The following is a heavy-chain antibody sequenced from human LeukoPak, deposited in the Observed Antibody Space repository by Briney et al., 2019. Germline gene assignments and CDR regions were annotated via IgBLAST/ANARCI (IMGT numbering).Heavy chain of an antibody. CDR1: SGSISISSHF. J-gene: IGHJ6*02. Sequence: PSETLSLTCSVSSGSISISSHFWGWVRQSPGKTLEWIGSIVHSGTTFYNPSLKGRVIISVDTSKNQFSLSLSSVTAADTAVYYCVRLNYRYGMDVWGQGTTVTVSS. CDR3: VRLNYRYGMDV. V-gene: IGHV4-39*07. CDR2: IVHSGTT.